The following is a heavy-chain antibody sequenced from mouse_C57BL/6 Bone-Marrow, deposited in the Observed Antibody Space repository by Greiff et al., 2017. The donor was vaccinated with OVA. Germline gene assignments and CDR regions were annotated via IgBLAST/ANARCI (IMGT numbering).Heavy chain of an antibody. J-gene: IGHJ4*01. CDR2: INPSNGGT. CDR3: ARDPYDGYYDEYAMDY. V-gene: IGHV1-53*01. Sequence: QVQLQQPGTELVKPGASVKLSCKASGYTFTSYWMHWVMQRPGQGLEWIGNINPSNGGTNYNEKFKSKATLTVDKSSSTAYMQLSSLTSEDSAVYYCARDPYDGYYDEYAMDYWGQGTSVTVSS. CDR1: GYTFTSYW. D-gene: IGHD2-3*01.